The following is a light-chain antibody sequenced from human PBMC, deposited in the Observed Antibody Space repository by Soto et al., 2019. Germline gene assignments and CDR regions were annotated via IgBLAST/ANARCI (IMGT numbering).Light chain of an antibody. CDR1: SSNIGSNY. V-gene: IGLV1-47*01. J-gene: IGLJ2*01. CDR2: RNN. CDR3: AAWGDSLSGYVV. Sequence: QSVLTQPPSASGTPGQRVTISCSGSSSNIGSNYVYWYQQLPGTAPKLLIYRNNQRPSGVPDRFSGSKSGTSASLAISGLRSEDEADYYCAAWGDSLSGYVVVGGGTKVTVL.